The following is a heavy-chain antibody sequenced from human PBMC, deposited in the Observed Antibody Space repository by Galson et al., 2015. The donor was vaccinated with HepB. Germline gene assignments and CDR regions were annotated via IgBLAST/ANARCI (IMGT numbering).Heavy chain of an antibody. CDR2: IRKDGNIK. CDR3: AREVAWYFDY. J-gene: IGHJ4*02. D-gene: IGHD1-14*01. Sequence: LRLPCASPRFTFTHFRMHWVRQPPGKGLEWVTFIRKDGNIKYYADSVSGRFTISRDTSKKTLYLQMNRVSAEDTAVYYCAREVAWYFDYWGQGTPVTVSS. V-gene: IGHV3-30*02. CDR1: RFTFTHFR.